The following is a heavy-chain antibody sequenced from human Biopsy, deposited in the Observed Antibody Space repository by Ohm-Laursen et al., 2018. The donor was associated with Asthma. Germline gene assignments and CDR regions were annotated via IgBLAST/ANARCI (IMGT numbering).Heavy chain of an antibody. Sequence: SDTLSLTCTVYGGYLTGHYWNWIRQPPGKGLEWIGEIDQSGYINYNPSLKSRVTISADTSKNQFHLNLSSVTAADTAVYFCARAAITGIRGWFDPWGQGTLVTVSS. V-gene: IGHV4-34*01. CDR3: ARAAITGIRGWFDP. CDR2: IDQSGYI. D-gene: IGHD1-20*01. CDR1: GGYLTGHY. J-gene: IGHJ5*02.